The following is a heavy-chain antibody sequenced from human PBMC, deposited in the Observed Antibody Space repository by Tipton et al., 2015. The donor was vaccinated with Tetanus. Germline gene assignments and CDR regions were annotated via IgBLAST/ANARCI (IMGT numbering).Heavy chain of an antibody. CDR3: TRGGISGDYYSDY. D-gene: IGHD1-14*01. CDR1: GGSISSYY. J-gene: IGHJ4*02. V-gene: IGHV4-4*07. Sequence: VKPSETLSLICAVSGGSISSYYWTWIRQPAGKGLEWIGRLYTSGSANYNPSLKSRVTMSVDTSKNQFSLKLSSVTAADTAVYYCTRGGISGDYYSDYWGQGTLVTVSS. CDR2: LYTSGSA.